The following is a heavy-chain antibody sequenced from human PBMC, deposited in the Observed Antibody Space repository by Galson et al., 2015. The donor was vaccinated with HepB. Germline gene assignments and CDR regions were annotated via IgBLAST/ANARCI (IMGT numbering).Heavy chain of an antibody. Sequence: SLRLSCAASGFTFSSYWMNWVRQAPGKGLEWVAHINQDGSSKYYVDSVKGRFTISRDNAKDSVYLQLDSLRAEDTAVYYCARRISLVRGIITKPDYYYGMDVWGLGTTVTVAS. J-gene: IGHJ6*02. CDR2: INQDGSSK. CDR3: ARRISLVRGIITKPDYYYGMDV. V-gene: IGHV3-7*03. CDR1: GFTFSSYW. D-gene: IGHD3-10*01.